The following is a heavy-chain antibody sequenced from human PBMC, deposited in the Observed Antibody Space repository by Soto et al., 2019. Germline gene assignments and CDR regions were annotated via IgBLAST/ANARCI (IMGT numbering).Heavy chain of an antibody. CDR3: ARLITMIVVVRGWFDH. CDR2: IYHSGST. J-gene: IGHJ5*02. V-gene: IGHV4-38-2*01. Sequence: PSETLSLTCAVSGYSISSGDNWGWSRQPRGRGEGGIGSIYHSGSTYYNASLKSRVTISGDTSKNQLSLKMSSVSAEDTAVYYCARLITMIVVVRGWFDHWGQGTLVTVSS. D-gene: IGHD3-22*01. CDR1: GYSISSGDN.